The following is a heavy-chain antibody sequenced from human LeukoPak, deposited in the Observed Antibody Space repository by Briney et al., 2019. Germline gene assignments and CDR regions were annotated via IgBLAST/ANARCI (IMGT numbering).Heavy chain of an antibody. V-gene: IGHV3-30*03. CDR3: AREYGGPGY. D-gene: IGHD4-23*01. CDR1: GFTFSSYS. J-gene: IGHJ4*02. Sequence: GGSLRLSCAASGFTFSSYSMNWVRQAPGKGLEWVAVISYDGSNKYYADSVKGRFTISRDNSKNTLYLQMNSLRAEDTAVYYCAREYGGPGYWGQGTLVTVSS. CDR2: ISYDGSNK.